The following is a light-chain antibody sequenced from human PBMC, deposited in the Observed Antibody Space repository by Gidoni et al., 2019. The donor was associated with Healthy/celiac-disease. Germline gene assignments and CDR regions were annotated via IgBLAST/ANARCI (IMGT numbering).Light chain of an antibody. CDR3: QSYDSSLSGSYVV. CDR2: GNS. CDR1: SYNIGAGYD. Sequence: QSVLTQPPSVSGAPGPRVTISCTGSSYNIGAGYDVHWYQQLPGTAPKLLIYGNSNRPSGVPDRFSGSKSGTAASLAITGLQAEDEADYYCQSYDSSLSGSYVVFGGGTKLTVL. V-gene: IGLV1-40*01. J-gene: IGLJ2*01.